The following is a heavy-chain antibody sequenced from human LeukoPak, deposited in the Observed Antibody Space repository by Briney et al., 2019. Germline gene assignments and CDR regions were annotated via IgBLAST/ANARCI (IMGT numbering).Heavy chain of an antibody. V-gene: IGHV1-69*01. Sequence: ASVKVSCKASGDTFSSYDISWVRQAPGQGLERIGGITPIFGTPNYAQKFQGRVTITADESTRTAYMELRSLRSEDTAVYYCARGWLAETIMVTPYNYWGQGTLVTVSS. J-gene: IGHJ4*02. CDR3: ARGWLAETIMVTPYNY. CDR2: ITPIFGTP. D-gene: IGHD4-23*01. CDR1: GDTFSSYD.